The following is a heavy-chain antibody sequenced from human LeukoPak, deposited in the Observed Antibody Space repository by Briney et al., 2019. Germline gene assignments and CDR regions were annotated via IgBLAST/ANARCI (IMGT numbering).Heavy chain of an antibody. D-gene: IGHD3-22*01. CDR3: ARDPYYYDSSGYFDY. Sequence: GGSLRLSCAASGFTFSSYAMHWIRQAPGKGLEWVAVISYDGSNKYYADSVKGRFTISRDNSKNTLYLQMNSLRAEDTAVYYCARDPYYYDSSGYFDYWGQGTLVTVSS. V-gene: IGHV3-30-3*01. CDR1: GFTFSSYA. CDR2: ISYDGSNK. J-gene: IGHJ4*02.